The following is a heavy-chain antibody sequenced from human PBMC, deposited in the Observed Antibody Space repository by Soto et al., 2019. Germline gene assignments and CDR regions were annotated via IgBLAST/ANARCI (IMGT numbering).Heavy chain of an antibody. J-gene: IGHJ6*02. CDR2: IYYSGST. CDR1: GGSISSGGYY. Sequence: TLSLTCTVSGGSISSGGYYWSWIRQHPGKGLEWIGYIYYSGSTYYNPSLKSRVTISVDTSKNQFSLKLSSVTAADTAVYYCARDEAAGFYGMDVWGQGTTVTVSS. CDR3: ARDEAAGFYGMDV. V-gene: IGHV4-31*03. D-gene: IGHD6-13*01.